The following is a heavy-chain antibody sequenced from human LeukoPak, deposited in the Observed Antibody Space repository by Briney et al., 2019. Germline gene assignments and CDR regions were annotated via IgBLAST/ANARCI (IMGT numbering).Heavy chain of an antibody. V-gene: IGHV3-23*01. CDR1: GFTFSNYG. CDR3: ARDERWIQFNY. J-gene: IGHJ4*02. D-gene: IGHD5-18*01. Sequence: PGGSLRLSCVASGFTFSNYGMNWVRQAPGKGLEWVSGIVGSGVTTYCADSVKGRFTISRDNSKNTLYLHMNGLRVEDTAIYYCARDERWIQFNYWGQGTLVTVSS. CDR2: IVGSGVTT.